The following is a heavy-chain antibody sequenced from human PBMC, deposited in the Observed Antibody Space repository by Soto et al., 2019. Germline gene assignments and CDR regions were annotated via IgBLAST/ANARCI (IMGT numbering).Heavy chain of an antibody. CDR3: ATGGGFYDFWSGYYPPDYYYGMDV. CDR2: INPNSGGT. J-gene: IGHJ6*02. V-gene: IGHV1-2*02. D-gene: IGHD3-3*01. CDR1: GYTFTGYY. Sequence: ASVKVSCKASGYTFTGYYMHWVRQAPGQGLEWMGWINPNSGGTNYAQKFQGRVTMTRDTSISTAYMELSRLRSDDTAVYYCATGGGFYDFWSGYYPPDYYYGMDVWGQGTTVTVSS.